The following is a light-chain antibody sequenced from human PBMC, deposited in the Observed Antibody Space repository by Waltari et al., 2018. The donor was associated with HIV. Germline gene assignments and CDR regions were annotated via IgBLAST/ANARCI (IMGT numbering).Light chain of an antibody. CDR1: TGPVSSGHY. V-gene: IGLV7-43*01. CDR2: SSN. Sequence: QTVVTQEPSLSVAPGGTLTLTCTSATGPVSSGHYANWFQQKPGHPPRPLFCSSNKRHYFTPERCSASLVGDRAALTLSTVWPEDQADYFCMLFFRSSYLFGGGTKVTVL. CDR3: MLFFRSSYL. J-gene: IGLJ2*01.